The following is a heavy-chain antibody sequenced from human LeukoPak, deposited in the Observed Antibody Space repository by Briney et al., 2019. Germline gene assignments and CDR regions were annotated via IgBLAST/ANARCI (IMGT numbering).Heavy chain of an antibody. Sequence: GGSLRLSCAASGFTFSSYAMSWVRQAPGKGLEWVSAISGSGGSTYYADSVKGRFTISRDNSKNTLYLQMNSLRAEDTAVYYCATYYYDSSGYYPGGLDAFDIWGQGTMVTVSS. J-gene: IGHJ3*02. V-gene: IGHV3-23*01. CDR2: ISGSGGST. CDR1: GFTFSSYA. D-gene: IGHD3-22*01. CDR3: ATYYYDSSGYYPGGLDAFDI.